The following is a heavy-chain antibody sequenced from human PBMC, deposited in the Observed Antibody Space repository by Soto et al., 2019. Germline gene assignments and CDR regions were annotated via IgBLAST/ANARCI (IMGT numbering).Heavy chain of an antibody. V-gene: IGHV3-23*01. CDR1: GFTFSSYG. J-gene: IGHJ4*02. CDR2: ISGSGGST. CDR3: AKDCLGAQYYYYTSGYYFFGY. Sequence: EVQLLESGGGLVQPGGSLRLSCAASGFTFSSYGVNWVRQAPGKGLEWVSGISGSGGSTYYADSVKGRFTISRDNSKNTLYLQMNSLRAEDTAVYYCAKDCLGAQYYYYTSGYYFFGYWGQGTLVTVSS. D-gene: IGHD3-22*01.